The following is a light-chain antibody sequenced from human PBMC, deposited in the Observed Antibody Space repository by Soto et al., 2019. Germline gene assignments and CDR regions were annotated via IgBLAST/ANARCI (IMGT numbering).Light chain of an antibody. V-gene: IGKV3-20*01. CDR3: QQYGRSPGT. CDR1: QSVSSSY. CDR2: GAS. Sequence: EIVFTQSPRTLTLSPGERATLSCRASQSVSSSYLAWYQQKPGQAPRLLIYGASSRATGIPDRFSGSGSGTDFTLTISRLEPEDFAVYYCQQYGRSPGTFGQGTKVDIK. J-gene: IGKJ1*01.